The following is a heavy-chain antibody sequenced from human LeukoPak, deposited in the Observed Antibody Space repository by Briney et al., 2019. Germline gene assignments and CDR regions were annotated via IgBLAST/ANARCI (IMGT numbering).Heavy chain of an antibody. V-gene: IGHV1-69*05. D-gene: IGHD6-13*01. CDR3: ARAGYSSSWYGDYYMDV. Sequence: SVKVSCKASGGTFSSYAISWVRQAPGQGLEWMGRIIPIFGTAYYAQKFQGRVTITTDESTSTAYMELSSLRSEDTAVYYCARAGYSSSWYGDYYMDVWGKGTTVTVSS. CDR2: IIPIFGTA. CDR1: GGTFSSYA. J-gene: IGHJ6*03.